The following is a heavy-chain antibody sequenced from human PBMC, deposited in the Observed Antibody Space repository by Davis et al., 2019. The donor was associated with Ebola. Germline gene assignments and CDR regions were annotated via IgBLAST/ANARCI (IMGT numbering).Heavy chain of an antibody. D-gene: IGHD3-10*01. J-gene: IGHJ5*02. V-gene: IGHV4-34*01. CDR1: GGSFSGYY. Sequence: SETLSLTCAVYGGSFSGYYWSWIRQPPGKGLEWIGEINHSGSTNYNPSLKSRVTISVDTSKNQFSLKLSSVTAADTAVYYCGRINLWFRELLLVRWFDPWGQGTLVTVSS. CDR3: GRINLWFRELLLVRWFDP. CDR2: INHSGST.